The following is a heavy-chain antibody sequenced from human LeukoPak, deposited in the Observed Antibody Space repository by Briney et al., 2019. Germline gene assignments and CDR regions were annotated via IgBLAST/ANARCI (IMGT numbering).Heavy chain of an antibody. CDR1: GFTFSNHW. J-gene: IGHJ4*02. V-gene: IGHV3-74*01. D-gene: IGHD2-15*01. CDR2: ISNDGSSS. CDR3: VRDSGGPDY. Sequence: PGGSLRLSCAASGFTFSNHWMHWVRQAPGKGVVWVSDISNDGSSSSYADSVKCRFTISRDNAKNTLYLQMSSLRVEDTAMYYCVRDSGGPDYWGQGTLVTVSS.